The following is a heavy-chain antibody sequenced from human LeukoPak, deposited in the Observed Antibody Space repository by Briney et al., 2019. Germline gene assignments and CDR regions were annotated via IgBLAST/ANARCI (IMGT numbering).Heavy chain of an antibody. D-gene: IGHD7-27*01. CDR2: IYYSGST. Sequence: PSETLSLTCTVSGGSISSSSYYWGWIRQPPGKGLEWIGSIYYSGSTYYNPSLESRVTISVDTSKNQFSLKLSSVTAADTAVYYCARGLGILRNWFDPWGQGTLVTVSS. V-gene: IGHV4-39*01. CDR1: GGSISSSSYY. CDR3: ARGLGILRNWFDP. J-gene: IGHJ5*02.